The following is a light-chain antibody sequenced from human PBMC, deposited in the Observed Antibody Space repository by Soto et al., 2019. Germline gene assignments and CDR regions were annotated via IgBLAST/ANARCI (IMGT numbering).Light chain of an antibody. J-gene: IGKJ1*01. CDR2: DAS. Sequence: EIVLTQSPGTLSLSPGERATLSCRASQSVSSYLAGYQQKPGHAPRLLIYDASTRATGISARFSGSGSGTDFTITTSSLEPEDFAMYYCQQRSNWHVTFGQGTKVEVK. CDR1: QSVSSY. V-gene: IGKV3-11*01. CDR3: QQRSNWHVT.